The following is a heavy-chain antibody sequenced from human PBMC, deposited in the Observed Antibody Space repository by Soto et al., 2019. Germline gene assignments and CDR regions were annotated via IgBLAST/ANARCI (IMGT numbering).Heavy chain of an antibody. CDR3: ARGPRYFDWWSFDY. Sequence: GASVKVSCKASGYTFTSYGVSWVRQAPGQGLEWMGWISAYNGNTNYAQKLQGRVTMTTDTSTSTAYMELRSLRSDDTAVYYCARGPRYFDWWSFDYWGQGTLVTVSS. V-gene: IGHV1-18*01. CDR1: GYTFTSYG. D-gene: IGHD3-9*01. CDR2: ISAYNGNT. J-gene: IGHJ4*02.